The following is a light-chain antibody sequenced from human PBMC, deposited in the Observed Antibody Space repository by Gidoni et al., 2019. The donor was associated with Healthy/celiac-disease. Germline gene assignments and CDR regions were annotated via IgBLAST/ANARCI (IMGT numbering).Light chain of an antibody. J-gene: IGLJ2*01. V-gene: IGLV3-1*01. CDR1: KLGDKY. CDR2: QDS. Sequence: SYELTQPPSVSVPPGQTASITCSGDKLGDKYACWYQQKPGQSPVLVIYQDSKRPSGIPERFSGSNSGNTATLTISGTQAMDEADYYCQAWDSSIVVFGGGTKLTAL. CDR3: QAWDSSIVV.